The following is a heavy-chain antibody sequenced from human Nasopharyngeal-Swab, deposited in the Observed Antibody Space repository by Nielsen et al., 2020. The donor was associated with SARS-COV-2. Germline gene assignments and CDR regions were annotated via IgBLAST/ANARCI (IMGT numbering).Heavy chain of an antibody. V-gene: IGHV1-46*01. J-gene: IGHJ4*02. CDR3: GRGLYYYDSSGYRKPRYYFDY. D-gene: IGHD3-22*01. CDR2: INPSGGST. Sequence: ASVKVSCKASGYTFTSYYMHWVRQAPGQGLEWMGIINPSGGSTSYAQKFQGRVTMTRDTSTSTVYMELSSLRSEDTAVYYCGRGLYYYDSSGYRKPRYYFDYWGQGTLVTVSS. CDR1: GYTFTSYY.